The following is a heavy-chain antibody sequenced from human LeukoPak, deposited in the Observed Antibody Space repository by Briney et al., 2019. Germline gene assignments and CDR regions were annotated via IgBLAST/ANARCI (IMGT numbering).Heavy chain of an antibody. V-gene: IGHV3-23*01. CDR2: ITGGGTT. CDR1: GFTFSSHG. J-gene: IGHJ4*02. D-gene: IGHD6-19*01. CDR3: AKDRHWLALDD. Sequence: GGSLRLSCAASGFTFSSHGMNWVRQAPGKGLEWVSGITGGGTTYYADSVKGRVTISRDNSKNALYLQMNSLRAEDTAVYYCAKDRHWLALDDWGQGTLVTVSS.